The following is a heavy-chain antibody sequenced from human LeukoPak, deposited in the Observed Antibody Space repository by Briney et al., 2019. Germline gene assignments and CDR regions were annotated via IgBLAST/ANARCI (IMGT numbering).Heavy chain of an antibody. J-gene: IGHJ5*02. CDR2: INHGGST. Sequence: PSETLSLTCAVYGGSLSGYFWSWIRQPPGKGLEWIGEINHGGSTHYNPSLKSRVTMSVDTSKNQFSLKLSSVTAADTAVYYCARLMRDYDILTGRALNWFDPWGQGTLVTVSS. CDR3: ARLMRDYDILTGRALNWFDP. CDR1: GGSLSGYF. V-gene: IGHV4-34*01. D-gene: IGHD3-9*01.